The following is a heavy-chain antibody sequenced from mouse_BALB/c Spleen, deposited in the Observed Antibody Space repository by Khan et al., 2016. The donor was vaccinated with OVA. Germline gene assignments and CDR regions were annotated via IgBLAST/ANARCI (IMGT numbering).Heavy chain of an antibody. CDR3: ARMKPYWYFDL. Sequence: QIQLVQSGPELKKPGEIVKISCKASGYTFTNYGMNWVKQAPGKGLKWMGWINTYTGEPTYADDFKGRFAFSLETSASTAYLQINNLKNEDTAKYFCARMKPYWYFDLWGAGTTVTVSS. V-gene: IGHV9-3-1*01. CDR1: GYTFTNYG. CDR2: INTYTGEP. J-gene: IGHJ1*01.